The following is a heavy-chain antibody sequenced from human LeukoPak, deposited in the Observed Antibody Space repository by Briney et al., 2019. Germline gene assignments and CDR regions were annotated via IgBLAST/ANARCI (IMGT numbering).Heavy chain of an antibody. J-gene: IGHJ4*02. D-gene: IGHD1-26*01. Sequence: ASVKVSCKASGYTFTSYAMHWVRQAPGQRLEWMGWINAGNGNTKYSQEFQGRVTITRDTSASTAYMELSSLRSEDTAVYYCATGSGSYWPLDYWGQGTLVTVSS. CDR1: GYTFTSYA. CDR2: INAGNGNT. CDR3: ATGSGSYWPLDY. V-gene: IGHV1-3*01.